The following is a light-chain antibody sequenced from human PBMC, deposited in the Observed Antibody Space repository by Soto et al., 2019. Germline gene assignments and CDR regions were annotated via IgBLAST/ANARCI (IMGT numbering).Light chain of an antibody. CDR3: QTWGSGIVV. V-gene: IGLV4-69*01. CDR2: LNSDGSH. CDR1: SGHSNYA. Sequence: QSVLTQSPSASASLGASVKLTCTLSSGHSNYAIARHQQQSEKGPRYLMKLNSDGSHSKGDGIPDRFSGSSTRAERYLTISSLQSEDEDDYYCQTWGSGIVVFGGGTKLTVL. J-gene: IGLJ2*01.